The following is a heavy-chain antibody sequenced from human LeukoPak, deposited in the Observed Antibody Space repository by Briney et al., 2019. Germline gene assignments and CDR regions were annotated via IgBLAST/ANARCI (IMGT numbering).Heavy chain of an antibody. J-gene: IGHJ4*02. CDR2: ISGSGGST. V-gene: IGHV3-23*01. CDR1: GFTVSSNY. Sequence: GGSLRLSCAASGFTVSSNYMSWVRQAPGKGLEWVSAISGSGGSTYYADSVKGRFTISRDNSKNTLYLQMNSLRAEDTAVYYCAKHIAAAGDYWGQGTLVTVSS. CDR3: AKHIAAAGDY. D-gene: IGHD6-13*01.